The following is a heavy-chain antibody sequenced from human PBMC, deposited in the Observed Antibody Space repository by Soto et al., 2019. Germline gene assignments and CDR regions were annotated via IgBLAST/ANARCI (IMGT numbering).Heavy chain of an antibody. CDR1: GFTFSSYA. CDR3: VKDRGGERYCSSTSCPGYCSGGSCYYYYGMDV. D-gene: IGHD2-2*01. Sequence: GGSLRLSCVASGFTFSSYAMSWVRQAPGKGLEYVSAISSNGGSTYYADSVKGRFTISRDNSKNTLYLQMSSLRAEDTAVYYCVKDRGGERYCSSTSCPGYCSGGSCYYYYGMDVWGQGTTVTVSS. CDR2: ISSNGGST. V-gene: IGHV3-64D*06. J-gene: IGHJ6*02.